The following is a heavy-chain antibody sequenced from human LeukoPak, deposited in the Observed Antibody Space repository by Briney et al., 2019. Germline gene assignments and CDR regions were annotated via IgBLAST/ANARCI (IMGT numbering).Heavy chain of an antibody. J-gene: IGHJ6*02. Sequence: SQTLSLTCAVSGGSLSSGGYSWRWIRQPPGKGLEWIGYIYHSGSTYYNPSLKSRVTISVDRSKNQFSLKLSSVTAADTAVYYCATSGGSDYYYGMDVWGQGTTVTVSS. CDR1: GGSLSSGGYS. D-gene: IGHD4-23*01. V-gene: IGHV4-30-2*01. CDR2: IYHSGST. CDR3: ATSGGSDYYYGMDV.